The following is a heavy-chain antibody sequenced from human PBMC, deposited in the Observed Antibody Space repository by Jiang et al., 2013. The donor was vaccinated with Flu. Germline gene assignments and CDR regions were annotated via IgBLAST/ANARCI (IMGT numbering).Heavy chain of an antibody. Sequence: RLSCAASGFTFSSYSMNWGRRAPGKGLEWVSYISSSSTAIYYTDSVKGRFTISRDNAKNSLYLQMDSLRDEDTAVYYCARETLGLGYFDYWGQGILVTVSS. J-gene: IGHJ4*02. CDR2: ISSSSTAI. CDR1: GFTFSSYS. CDR3: ARETLGLGYFDY. D-gene: IGHD3-16*01. V-gene: IGHV3-48*02.